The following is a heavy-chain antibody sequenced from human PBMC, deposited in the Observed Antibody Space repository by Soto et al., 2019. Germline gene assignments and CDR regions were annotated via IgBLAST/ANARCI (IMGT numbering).Heavy chain of an antibody. CDR3: ARTYSGNNFADY. V-gene: IGHV1-18*01. J-gene: IGHJ4*02. D-gene: IGHD1-26*01. CDR2: IGAYDGHT. CDR1: LYTFTSFG. Sequence: QVQLVQSGTEVKKPGASVNVSCKASLYTFTSFGITWVRQAPGRGLEWMGWIGAYDGHTIYAQNRQGRVTMTTDTSTSNAYMEMRSLTSDDTAVYYCARTYSGNNFADYWGQGTLVTVSS.